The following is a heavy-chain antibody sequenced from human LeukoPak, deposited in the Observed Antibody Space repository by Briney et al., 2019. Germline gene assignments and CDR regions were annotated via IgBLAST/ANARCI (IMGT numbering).Heavy chain of an antibody. D-gene: IGHD4-17*01. J-gene: IGHJ4*02. V-gene: IGHV4-59*01. CDR1: GGFLYNYY. CDR2: IYYIGNT. Sequence: PSETLSLTCTVSGGFLYNYYWSWIRQPPGKGLEWIGYIYYIGNTDYNPSLKSRVTISVDTSKNQFSLKLSSLTAADTAVYYCARTTSPSRYADYQQIDYWGQGSLVTVSS. CDR3: ARTTSPSRYADYQQIDY.